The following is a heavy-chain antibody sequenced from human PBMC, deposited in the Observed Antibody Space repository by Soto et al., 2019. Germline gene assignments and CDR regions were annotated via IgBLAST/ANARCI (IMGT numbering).Heavy chain of an antibody. D-gene: IGHD2-8*01. CDR2: IKQDGSVK. CDR1: GFTFSNYA. Sequence: GGSLRLSCAASGFTFSNYAMNWVRQAPGKGLEWVSNIKQDGSVKYYVDSVKGRFTISRDNAKNSLYLQVNSLRAEDTAVYYCARDRGYCTNGVCRFWSYYYYYMDVWGKGTTVTVSS. CDR3: ARDRGYCTNGVCRFWSYYYYYMDV. V-gene: IGHV3-7*01. J-gene: IGHJ6*03.